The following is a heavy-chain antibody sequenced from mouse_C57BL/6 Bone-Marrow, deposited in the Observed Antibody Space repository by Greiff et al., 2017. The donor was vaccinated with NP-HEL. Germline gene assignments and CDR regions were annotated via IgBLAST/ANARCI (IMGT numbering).Heavy chain of an antibody. CDR1: GYTFTDYN. CDR3: ARDGYPPMDY. CDR2: INPNNGGT. J-gene: IGHJ4*01. Sequence: EVQLQQSGPELVKPRASVKMSCKASGYTFTDYNMHWVKQSHGKSLEWIGYINPNNGGTSYNQKFKGKATLTVNKSSSTAYMERRSLTSEDSAVYYCARDGYPPMDYWGQGTSVTVSS. V-gene: IGHV1-22*01. D-gene: IGHD2-3*01.